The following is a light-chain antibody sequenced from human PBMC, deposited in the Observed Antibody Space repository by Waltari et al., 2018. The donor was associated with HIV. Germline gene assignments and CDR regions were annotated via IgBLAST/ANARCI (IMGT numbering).Light chain of an antibody. CDR3: MQALHTPIT. CDR1: QTLLHKNGKNY. J-gene: IGKJ5*01. CDR2: MSS. V-gene: IGKV2-28*01. Sequence: DVLLTQSPASLAATPGESAAISCMSNQTLLHKNGKNYLDWYVKKSGQTPQLLMYMSSNLAAGVPVRFSGSGSGTDFTLKISRVEAEDVGLYYCMQALHTPITFGQGTRLEI.